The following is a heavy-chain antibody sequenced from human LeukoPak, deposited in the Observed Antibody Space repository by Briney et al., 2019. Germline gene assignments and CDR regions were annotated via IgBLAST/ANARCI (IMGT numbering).Heavy chain of an antibody. V-gene: IGHV4-59*01. CDR3: ARGPPGGYGSGSYDAFDI. CDR1: GGSIGSYS. D-gene: IGHD3-10*01. Sequence: PSETLSLTCTVSGGSIGSYSWSWIRQPPGKGLEWIGYIYYSGSTNYSPSLESRVTISVDTSKNQFSLKLSSMTAADTAVYYCARGPPGGYGSGSYDAFDIWGQGTMVTVSS. J-gene: IGHJ3*02. CDR2: IYYSGST.